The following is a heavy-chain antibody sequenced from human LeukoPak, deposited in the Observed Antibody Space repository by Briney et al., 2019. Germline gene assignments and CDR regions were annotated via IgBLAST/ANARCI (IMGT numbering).Heavy chain of an antibody. CDR2: ISYDGSNK. D-gene: IGHD1-14*01. Sequence: GGSLRLSCAASGFTFSSYAMHWVRQAPGKGLEWVAVISYDGSNKYYADSVKGRFTISRDNSKNTLYLQMNSLRDEDTAVYYCARNNGNFDYWGQGTLVTVSS. CDR1: GFTFSSYA. V-gene: IGHV3-30*04. J-gene: IGHJ4*02. CDR3: ARNNGNFDY.